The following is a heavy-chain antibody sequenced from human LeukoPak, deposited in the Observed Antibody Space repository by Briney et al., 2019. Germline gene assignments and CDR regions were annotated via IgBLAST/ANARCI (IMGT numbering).Heavy chain of an antibody. CDR3: ASARGLRFLEWALGY. CDR2: INPSGGST. J-gene: IGHJ4*02. Sequence: ASVKVSCKASGYPFTSYYMHWVRQAPGRGLEWMGIINPSGGSTSYAQKFQGRATMTRDTSTSTVYMELSSLRSEDTAVYYCASARGLRFLEWALGYWGQGTLVTVSS. D-gene: IGHD3-3*01. CDR1: GYPFTSYY. V-gene: IGHV1-46*03.